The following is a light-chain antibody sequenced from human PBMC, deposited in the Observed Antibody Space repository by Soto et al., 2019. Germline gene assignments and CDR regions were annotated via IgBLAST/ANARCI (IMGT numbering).Light chain of an antibody. Sequence: EIVLTQSPGTLSLSPGERITLSCRASQRVRSNYIAWYQHQSGQAPRLLIHGASRRAICIPDRFSGSGSGTDFPLPISRLEVEDFAVYYCKQYGAPPYTFGQGAKLEI. J-gene: IGKJ2*01. V-gene: IGKV3-20*01. CDR1: QRVRSNY. CDR2: GAS. CDR3: KQYGAPPYT.